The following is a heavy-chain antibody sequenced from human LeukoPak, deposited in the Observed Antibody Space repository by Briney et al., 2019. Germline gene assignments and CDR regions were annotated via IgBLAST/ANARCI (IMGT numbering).Heavy chain of an antibody. V-gene: IGHV3-11*01. J-gene: IGHJ4*02. CDR2: ISNSDNTI. D-gene: IGHD5-18*01. CDR1: GFTFSDYY. CDR3: ARVWGEYGYSPGY. Sequence: PGGSLRLSCAASGFTFSDYYMIWIRQAPGKGLEWVSYISNSDNTIYYADSVKGRFIISRDNTKNSLFLQMNSLRAEDTAVYYCARVWGEYGYSPGYWGQGTLVTVPS.